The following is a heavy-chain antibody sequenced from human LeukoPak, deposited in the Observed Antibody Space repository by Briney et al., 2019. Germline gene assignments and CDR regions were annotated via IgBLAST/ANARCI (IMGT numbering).Heavy chain of an antibody. Sequence: MTSETLSLTCTVSGGSISSYYWSWTRQPPGKGLEWIGYIYYSGSTNYNPSLKSRVTISVDTSKNQFSLKLSSVTAADTAVYYCARVEEEEVAGGENYFDYWGQGTLVTVSS. CDR3: ARVEEEEVAGGENYFDY. CDR2: IYYSGST. D-gene: IGHD6-19*01. J-gene: IGHJ4*02. CDR1: GGSISSYY. V-gene: IGHV4-59*01.